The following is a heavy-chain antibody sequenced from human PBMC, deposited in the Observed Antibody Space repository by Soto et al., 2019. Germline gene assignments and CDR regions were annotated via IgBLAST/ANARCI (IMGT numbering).Heavy chain of an antibody. Sequence: QVHLQQWGAGLLKPSATLSLTCAVYGGSFSGYHWSRIRQPPGKGLEWIGEVNHSGSTNYNPSLKSRVTISVDIFKNQFSLKLNSVTAEDTAVYYCASHLKATVTVYWYFDLWGRGTLVTVAS. J-gene: IGHJ2*01. D-gene: IGHD4-17*01. CDR3: ASHLKATVTVYWYFDL. V-gene: IGHV4-34*02. CDR2: VNHSGST. CDR1: GGSFSGYH.